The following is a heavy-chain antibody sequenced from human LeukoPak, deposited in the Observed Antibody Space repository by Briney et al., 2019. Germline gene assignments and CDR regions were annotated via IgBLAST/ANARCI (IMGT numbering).Heavy chain of an antibody. CDR3: AKDLAAVAGHNWFDP. J-gene: IGHJ5*02. D-gene: IGHD6-19*01. Sequence: GGSLRLSCASSGFTFSIYAMSWVRQAPGKGLEWVSAISGSGGSTYYADSVKGRFTISRDNSKNTLYLQMNSLRAEDTAVYYCAKDLAAVAGHNWFDPWGQGTLVTVSS. CDR1: GFTFSIYA. CDR2: ISGSGGST. V-gene: IGHV3-23*01.